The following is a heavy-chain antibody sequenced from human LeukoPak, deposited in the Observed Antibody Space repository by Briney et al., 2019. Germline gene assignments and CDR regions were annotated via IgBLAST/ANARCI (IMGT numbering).Heavy chain of an antibody. CDR3: ARASLLWFGSEGMDV. V-gene: IGHV3-13*01. D-gene: IGHD3-10*01. CDR1: GFTFSSYD. CDR2: IGTAGDT. J-gene: IGHJ6*02. Sequence: PGESLRLSCAASGFTFSSYDMHWVRQATGKGLEWVSAIGTAGDTYYPGSVKGRFTISRENAKNSLYLQMNSLRAGDTAVYYCARASLLWFGSEGMDVWGQGTTVTVSS.